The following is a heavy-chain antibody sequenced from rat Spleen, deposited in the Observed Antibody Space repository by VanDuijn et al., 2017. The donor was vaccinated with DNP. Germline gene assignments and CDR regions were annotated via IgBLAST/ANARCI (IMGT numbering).Heavy chain of an antibody. CDR3: AREPSLGMIVLIAHYFDY. Sequence: EVQLQESGPGLVKPSQSLSLTCSVTGFSITSSHRWNWIRKFPGNKLEWMGYINSAGSTNYNPSLKSRISITRDTSKNQFFLQVNSVTTADTATYYCAREPSLGMIVLIAHYFDYWGQGVMVTVSS. J-gene: IGHJ2*01. V-gene: IGHV3-3*01. CDR2: INSAGST. D-gene: IGHD1-12*02. CDR1: GFSITSSHR.